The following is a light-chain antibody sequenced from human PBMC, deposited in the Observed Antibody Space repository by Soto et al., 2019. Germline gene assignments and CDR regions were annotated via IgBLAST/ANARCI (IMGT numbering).Light chain of an antibody. V-gene: IGKV4-1*01. CDR3: QQYFRAPIT. J-gene: IGKJ5*01. CDR2: WAS. CDR1: QSVLYSSNSKNY. Sequence: DIVMTQSPDSLAVSLGERATINCTSTQSVLYSSNSKNYLTWYQHKPGQPPKLLIYWASTRESGVPDRFSGSGSGTDFTLTISSLQAEDGAVYYCQQYFRAPITFGLGNRLEIK.